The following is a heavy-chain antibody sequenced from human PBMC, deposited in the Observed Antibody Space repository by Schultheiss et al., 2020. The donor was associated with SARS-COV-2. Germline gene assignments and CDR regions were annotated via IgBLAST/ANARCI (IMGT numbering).Heavy chain of an antibody. J-gene: IGHJ4*02. V-gene: IGHV4-59*01. CDR3: ARDSPTWGNQDY. CDR2: IYYSGST. CDR1: GGSFSGYY. Sequence: SETLSLTCAVYGGSFSGYYWSWIRQPPGKGLEWIGYIYYSGSTNYNPSLKSRVTISVDTSKNQFSLKLSSVTAADTAVYYCARDSPTWGNQDYWGQGTLVTVSS. D-gene: IGHD7-27*01.